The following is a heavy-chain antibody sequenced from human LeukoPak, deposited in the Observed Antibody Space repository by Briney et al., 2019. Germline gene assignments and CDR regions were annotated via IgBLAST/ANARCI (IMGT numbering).Heavy chain of an antibody. J-gene: IGHJ4*02. Sequence: ETXSLTCAVYGGSFSGYYWSWIRQPPGKGLEWIGEINHSGSTNYNPSLTSRVTISVDTSKNQFSLKLSSVTAADTAVYYCARGRDLYCSSTSCYLFDYWGQGTLVTVSS. CDR3: ARGRDLYCSSTSCYLFDY. CDR2: INHSGST. D-gene: IGHD2-2*01. V-gene: IGHV4-34*01. CDR1: GGSFSGYY.